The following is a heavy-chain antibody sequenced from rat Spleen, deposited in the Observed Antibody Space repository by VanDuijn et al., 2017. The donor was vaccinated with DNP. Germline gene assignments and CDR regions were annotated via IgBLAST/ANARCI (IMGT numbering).Heavy chain of an antibody. V-gene: IGHV5-22*01. D-gene: IGHD1-12*02. CDR3: VRPHHYAGSYPRY. J-gene: IGHJ2*01. CDR2: ISYDGGSA. Sequence: EVQLVESGGGLVQPGRSLRLSCGASGFTFSDYYIAWVRQAPTKGLEWVAYISYDGGSASYGDSVKGRFTISRDNAKSTLYLQMNSLRSEDMATYYCVRPHHYAGSYPRYWGQGVMVTVSS. CDR1: GFTFSDYY.